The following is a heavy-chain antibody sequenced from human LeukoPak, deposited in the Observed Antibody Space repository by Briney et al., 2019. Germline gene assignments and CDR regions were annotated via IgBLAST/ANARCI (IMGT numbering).Heavy chain of an antibody. CDR1: GFTFSSYW. J-gene: IGHJ4*02. Sequence: GGSLRLSCAASGFTFSSYWMSWVRQAQGKGLEWVANIKQDGSEKNYVDSVKGRFTISRDNVKNALYLQMNSLRAEDTAVYYCARGGGKFDYWGQGTQVTVSS. V-gene: IGHV3-7*04. D-gene: IGHD3-16*01. CDR3: ARGGGKFDY. CDR2: IKQDGSEK.